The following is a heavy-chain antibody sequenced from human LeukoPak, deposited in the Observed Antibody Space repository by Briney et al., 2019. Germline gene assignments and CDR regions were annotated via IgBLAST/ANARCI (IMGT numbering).Heavy chain of an antibody. V-gene: IGHV3-33*06. CDR3: AKDQGANYYYYIDV. J-gene: IGHJ6*03. D-gene: IGHD4/OR15-4a*01. CDR1: GFTFSTSG. CDR2: IWYDGSNE. Sequence: PGRSLRLSCAASGFTFSTSGMHWVRQAPGKGLEWVALIWYDGSNEYADSVKGRFTISRDNSKNTLYLQMNSLRTEDTAVYHCAKDQGANYYYYIDVWGKGATVTVSS.